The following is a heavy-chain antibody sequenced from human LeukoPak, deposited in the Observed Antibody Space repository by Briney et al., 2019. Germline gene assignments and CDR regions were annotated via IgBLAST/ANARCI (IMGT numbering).Heavy chain of an antibody. CDR1: GFTFSVYW. CDR3: ARGTPTTRDFDS. CDR2: INSDGSRT. J-gene: IGHJ4*02. Sequence: GGSLRLSCAASGFTFSVYWMHWVRQAPGKGLVWVSRINSDGSRTTYADSVTGRFAISRDNAKNSLYLQMNSLRAEDTALYYCARGTPTTRDFDSWGQGTLVTVSS. D-gene: IGHD4-11*01. V-gene: IGHV3-74*01.